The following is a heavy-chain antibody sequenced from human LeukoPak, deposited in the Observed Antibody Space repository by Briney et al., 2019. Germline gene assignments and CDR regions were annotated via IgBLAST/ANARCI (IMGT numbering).Heavy chain of an antibody. CDR3: ASILRSSSGYYFDY. CDR1: GFTVSTNY. V-gene: IGHV3-66*01. CDR2: IYSGDTT. J-gene: IGHJ4*02. D-gene: IGHD3-10*01. Sequence: GGSLRLSCAASGFTVSTNYMSWVRHAPGKGLEWVSVIYSGDTTSYADSVRGKFTISRDNSKNTLYLQMNSLRAEDTAVYYCASILRSSSGYYFDYWGQGTLVTVSS.